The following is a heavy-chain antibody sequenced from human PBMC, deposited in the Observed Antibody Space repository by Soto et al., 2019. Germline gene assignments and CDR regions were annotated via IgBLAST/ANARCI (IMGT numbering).Heavy chain of an antibody. CDR3: ARDGSGFHWYFDV. Sequence: QVQLQQSGPGLVKPSQTLSLICAISGDSVSSGTATWSWIRQSPSRGLEWLGRTYYRSKWYNDYAFPVKRRIVITPDTSKTQSPLQLDSVTPDDSAVYFCARDGSGFHWYFDVWGRGALVTVSS. D-gene: IGHD6-19*01. CDR1: GDSVSSGTAT. J-gene: IGHJ2*01. CDR2: TYYRSKWYN. V-gene: IGHV6-1*01.